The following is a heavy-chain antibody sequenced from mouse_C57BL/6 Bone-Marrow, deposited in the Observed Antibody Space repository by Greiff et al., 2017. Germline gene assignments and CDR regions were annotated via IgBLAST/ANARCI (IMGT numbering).Heavy chain of an antibody. CDR1: GYTFTSYW. Sequence: EVQLQQSGTVLARPGASVKMSCKTSGYTFTSYWMHWVKQRPGQGLEWIGAIYPGNSDTSYNQKFKGKAKLTAVTSASTAYMELSSLTNEDSAVYYYTRALYDGYLPWFAYWGQGTLVTVSA. V-gene: IGHV1-5*01. J-gene: IGHJ3*01. D-gene: IGHD2-3*01. CDR3: TRALYDGYLPWFAY. CDR2: IYPGNSDT.